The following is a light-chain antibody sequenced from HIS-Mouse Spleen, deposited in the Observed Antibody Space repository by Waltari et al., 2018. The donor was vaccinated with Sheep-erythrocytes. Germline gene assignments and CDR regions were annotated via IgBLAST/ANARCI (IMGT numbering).Light chain of an antibody. CDR2: EGS. V-gene: IGLV2-23*01. J-gene: IGLJ3*02. CDR1: SSDVGRYNL. Sequence: QSALTQPASVSGSPGQSITISCTGTSSDVGRYNLVSCYQQHPGKAPKLMIYEGSKPPSGVSNRFSGSKSGNTASLTISGLQAEDEADYYCCSYAGSSTPWVFGGGTKLTVL. CDR3: CSYAGSSTPWV.